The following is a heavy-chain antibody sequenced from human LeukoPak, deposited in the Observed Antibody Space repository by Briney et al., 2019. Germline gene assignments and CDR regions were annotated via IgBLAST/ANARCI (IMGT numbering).Heavy chain of an antibody. V-gene: IGHV1-2*02. CDR3: ARGQSLNDY. CDR1: GYTFTGYY. J-gene: IGHJ4*02. Sequence: ASVKVSFKASGYTFTGYYIHWVRQAPGQGLEWMGLINPNSGATNYAQKFQGRITMTRDTSISTAYMELSSLTSDDTALYYCARGQSLNDYWGQGTLVTVSS. CDR2: INPNSGAT.